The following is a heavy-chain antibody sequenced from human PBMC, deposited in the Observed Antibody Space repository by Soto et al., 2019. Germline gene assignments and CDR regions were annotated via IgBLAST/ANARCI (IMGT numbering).Heavy chain of an antibody. D-gene: IGHD3-9*01. CDR1: GGSISRYY. J-gene: IGHJ4*02. V-gene: IGHV4-59*12. CDR2: IYFTEST. CDR3: SRDDSDWFFN. Sequence: SETLSLTCTVSGGSISRYYWSWIRQPPGKGLEWIGYIYFTESTNYNPSLKSRVTISVDTSKNQFSLKLTSVTAADTAVYYCSRDDSDWFFNWGRGTLVTVSS.